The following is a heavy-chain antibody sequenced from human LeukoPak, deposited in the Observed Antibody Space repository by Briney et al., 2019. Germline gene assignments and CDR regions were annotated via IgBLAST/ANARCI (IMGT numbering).Heavy chain of an antibody. CDR3: AREGMELQGRGDY. CDR1: GYSISSGYY. D-gene: IGHD1-26*01. V-gene: IGHV4-38-2*02. J-gene: IGHJ4*02. CDR2: IYHSGST. Sequence: PSETLSLTCTVSGYSISSGYYWGWIRQPPGKGLEWIGSIYHSGSTYYNPSLKSRVTISVDTSKNQFSLKLSSVTAADTAVYYCAREGMELQGRGDYWGQGTLVTVSS.